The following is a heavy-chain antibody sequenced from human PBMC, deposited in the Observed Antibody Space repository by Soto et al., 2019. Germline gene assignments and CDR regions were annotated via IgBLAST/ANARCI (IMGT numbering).Heavy chain of an antibody. CDR3: VVATADAFDI. V-gene: IGHV1-8*01. J-gene: IGHJ3*02. CDR2: MNPNSGNT. D-gene: IGHD5-12*01. Sequence: GASVKVSCKASEYTFTTYDINWLRQATGQGLEWMGWMNPNSGNTGYPRNFQGRVTLTGNTSTSTSYMELSSLRSEDTAVYYCVVATADAFDIWGQGTMVTVSS. CDR1: EYTFTTYD.